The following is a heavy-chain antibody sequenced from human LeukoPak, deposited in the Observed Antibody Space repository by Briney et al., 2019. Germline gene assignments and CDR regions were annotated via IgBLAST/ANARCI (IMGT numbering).Heavy chain of an antibody. CDR1: GFIFKTSW. Sequence: GGSLRLSCAASGFIFKTSWMSWVRQAPGKGLECVANIKQDGSEKYYVDSVKGRFTISRDNTKNSLYLEMNSLRAEDTAVYYCARELSYCSSTSCYKKGFDYWGQGTLVTVSS. J-gene: IGHJ4*02. CDR3: ARELSYCSSTSCYKKGFDY. CDR2: IKQDGSEK. V-gene: IGHV3-7*01. D-gene: IGHD2-2*02.